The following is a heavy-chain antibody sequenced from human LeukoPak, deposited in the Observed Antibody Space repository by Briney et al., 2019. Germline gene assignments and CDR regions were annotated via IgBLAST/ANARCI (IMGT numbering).Heavy chain of an antibody. J-gene: IGHJ4*02. V-gene: IGHV1-18*04. CDR1: GYTFTGYY. Sequence: ASVKVSCKASGYTFTGYYMHWVRQAPGQGLEWMGWISAYNGNTNYAQKLQGSVTMTTDTSTSTAYMELRSLRSDDTAVYYCARDRDRWGKYYDILTGSKEARGLIDYWGQGTLVTVSS. D-gene: IGHD3-9*01. CDR3: ARDRDRWGKYYDILTGSKEARGLIDY. CDR2: ISAYNGNT.